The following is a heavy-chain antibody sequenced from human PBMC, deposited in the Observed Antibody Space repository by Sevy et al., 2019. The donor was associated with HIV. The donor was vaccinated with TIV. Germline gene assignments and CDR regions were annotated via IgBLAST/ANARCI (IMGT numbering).Heavy chain of an antibody. V-gene: IGHV1-69*06. CDR1: GGTFSSYA. D-gene: IGHD2-8*02. J-gene: IGHJ4*02. CDR3: ARDGPADGTGLFY. Sequence: ASVKVSCKASGGTFSSYAISWVRQAPGQGLEWMGGIIPIFGTANYAQKFQGRVTITADKSTSTAYMELSSLRSEDTAVDYCARDGPADGTGLFYWGQGTLVTVSS. CDR2: IIPIFGTA.